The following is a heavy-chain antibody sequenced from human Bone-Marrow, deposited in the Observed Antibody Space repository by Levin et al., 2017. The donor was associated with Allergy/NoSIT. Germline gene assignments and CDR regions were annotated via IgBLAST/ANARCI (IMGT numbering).Heavy chain of an antibody. V-gene: IGHV3-21*01. J-gene: IGHJ4*02. CDR1: GFTFSSYS. CDR2: ISSSSSYI. Sequence: RSGGSLRLSCAASGFTFSSYSMNWVRQAPGKGLEWVSSISSSSSYIYYADSVKGRFTISRDNAKNSLYLQMNSLRAEDTAVYYCARLHGYGSSIDYWGQGTLVAVPS. D-gene: IGHD3-10*01. CDR3: ARLHGYGSSIDY.